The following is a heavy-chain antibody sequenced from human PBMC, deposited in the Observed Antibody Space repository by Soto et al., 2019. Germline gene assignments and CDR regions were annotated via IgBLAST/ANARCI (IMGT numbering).Heavy chain of an antibody. J-gene: IGHJ4*02. CDR2: ISGNGGST. Sequence: EVQLLDSGGGLVQPGGSLRLSCAASGFTFSNYAMSWVRQAPGKGLEWVSTISGNGGSTYYADSVKGRFTISRDNSKNMLFLQINCLRDDDSAVYYCAKRPASIITFDYWGQGTPVTVSS. CDR3: AKRPASIITFDY. D-gene: IGHD2-2*01. V-gene: IGHV3-23*01. CDR1: GFTFSNYA.